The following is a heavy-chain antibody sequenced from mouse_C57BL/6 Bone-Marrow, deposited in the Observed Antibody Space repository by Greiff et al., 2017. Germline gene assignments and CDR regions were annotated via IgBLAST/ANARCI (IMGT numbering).Heavy chain of an antibody. CDR1: GYTFTDYT. V-gene: IGHV1-18*01. D-gene: IGHD2-4*01. Sequence: VQLQQPGAELVKPGASVKLSCTASGYTFTDYTMDWVKQSHGKSLEWIGDINPNNGGTIYTQKVKGQATLTVDKSSSTAYMELRSLTSEDTAVYYCARRGTFYYDYDEGFAYWGQGTLVTVSA. J-gene: IGHJ3*01. CDR3: ARRGTFYYDYDEGFAY. CDR2: INPNNGGT.